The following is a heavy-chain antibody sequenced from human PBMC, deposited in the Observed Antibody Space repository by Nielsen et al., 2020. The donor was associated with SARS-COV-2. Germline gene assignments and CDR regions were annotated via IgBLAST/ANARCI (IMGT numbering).Heavy chain of an antibody. D-gene: IGHD4-11*01. CDR1: GFTFNSYA. V-gene: IGHV3-23*01. Sequence: GESLKISCAASGFTFNSYAMNWVRQAPGKGLEWVSTISASSSNTYYADSVKGRFTISRDNSKNTLYLQMNSLRAEDSAVYYCARDSDYRVNGMDVWGQGTTVTVSS. CDR2: ISASSSNT. J-gene: IGHJ6*02. CDR3: ARDSDYRVNGMDV.